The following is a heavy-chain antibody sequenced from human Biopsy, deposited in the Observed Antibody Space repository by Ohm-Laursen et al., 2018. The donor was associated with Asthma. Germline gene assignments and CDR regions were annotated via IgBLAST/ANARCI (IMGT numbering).Heavy chain of an antibody. D-gene: IGHD2-2*01. V-gene: IGHV1-69*01. Sequence: GPSVKASCKSLVGTFNTYVIGWVRQAPGQGLEWMGGINSVFATTTYPQKFQDRVTITADDSTSTVYMELSSLRSEDTAVYYCARKAGSCISRTCYSLDFWGQGTLVTVSS. J-gene: IGHJ4*02. CDR2: INSVFATT. CDR1: VGTFNTYV. CDR3: ARKAGSCISRTCYSLDF.